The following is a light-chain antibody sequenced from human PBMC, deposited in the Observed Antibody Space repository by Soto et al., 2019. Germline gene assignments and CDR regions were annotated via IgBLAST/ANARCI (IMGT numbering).Light chain of an antibody. CDR3: SSYTGSTSVV. V-gene: IGLV2-14*01. Sequence: QSVLTQPASVSGSPGQSITISCTGTSSDVGGYNYVSWYQQHPGKAPKLMIYDVSNRPSGVSYRFSGSKSGNTASLIISGLQAEDEADYHCSSYTGSTSVVFGGGTKLTVL. J-gene: IGLJ2*01. CDR2: DVS. CDR1: SSDVGGYNY.